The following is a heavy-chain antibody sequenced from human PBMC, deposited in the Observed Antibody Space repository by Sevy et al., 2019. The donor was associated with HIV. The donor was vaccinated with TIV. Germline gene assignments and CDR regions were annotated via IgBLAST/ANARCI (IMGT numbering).Heavy chain of an antibody. CDR1: GYSISTGYY. D-gene: IGHD3-22*01. Sequence: SETLSLTCTVSGYSISTGYYCGWIRQPPGKGLEWIGNIHQSGSTYYNPSLKSRITISVDTSKNQFSLNLISVTAADAAVDYCAGRTDYSDSTAYYFDYWGQGTLVTVSS. J-gene: IGHJ4*02. V-gene: IGHV4-38-2*02. CDR3: AGRTDYSDSTAYYFDY. CDR2: IHQSGST.